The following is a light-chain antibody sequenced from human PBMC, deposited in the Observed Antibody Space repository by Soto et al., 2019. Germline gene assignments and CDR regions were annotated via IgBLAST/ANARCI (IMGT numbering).Light chain of an antibody. V-gene: IGLV2-11*01. Sequence: QSALTQPRSVSGSPGQSVTISCTGTSSDVGGYNFVSWYQHHPGKAPKLMIYDVTKRPSGVPDRFSGSKSGNTASLTISGLQAEDEADYYCCSYAGRSTWDVVFGGGTKLTVL. CDR3: CSYAGRSTWDVV. J-gene: IGLJ2*01. CDR1: SSDVGGYNF. CDR2: DVT.